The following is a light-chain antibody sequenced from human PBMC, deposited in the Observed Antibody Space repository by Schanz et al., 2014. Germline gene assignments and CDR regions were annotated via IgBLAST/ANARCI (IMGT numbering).Light chain of an antibody. CDR3: QWYDSTIPPG. V-gene: IGLV6-57*01. J-gene: IGLJ2*01. CDR1: SGSIASTY. Sequence: NFMLTQPHSVSESPGKTVTISCTRSSGSIASTYVQWYQQRPGSSPTTVIYEDNQRPSGVPDRFSGSIDSSFNSASLAISGVKTEDEADYCCQWYDSTIPPGLGGGTKRTL. CDR2: EDN.